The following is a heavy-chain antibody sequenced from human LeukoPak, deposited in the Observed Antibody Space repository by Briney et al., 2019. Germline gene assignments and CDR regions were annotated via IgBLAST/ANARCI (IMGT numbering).Heavy chain of an antibody. V-gene: IGHV4-61*02. J-gene: IGHJ4*02. Sequence: SQTLSLTRTISGGSINSDLYYWAWIRQPAGKGLEWIGRIYASGSTNYNPSLKSRVTISMDKSKNHFSLNLKSVTAADTAFYYCARDFYGDDGHHPFDYWGQGIQVTVSS. D-gene: IGHD2/OR15-2a*01. CDR3: ARDFYGDDGHHPFDY. CDR2: IYASGST. CDR1: GGSINSDLYY.